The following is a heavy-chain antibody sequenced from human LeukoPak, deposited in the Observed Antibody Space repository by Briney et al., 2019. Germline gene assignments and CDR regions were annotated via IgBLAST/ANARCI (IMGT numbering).Heavy chain of an antibody. V-gene: IGHV4-31*03. CDR3: ARGDRYYYDSSGSYVSD. D-gene: IGHD3-22*01. CDR1: GGSISSSSYY. CDR2: IYYSGST. J-gene: IGHJ4*02. Sequence: PSETLSLTCTVSGGSISSSSYYWGWIRQHPGKGLEWIGYIYYSGSTYYNPSLKSRVTISVDTSKNQFSLKLSSVTAADTAVYYCARGDRYYYDSSGSYVSDWGQGTLVTVSS.